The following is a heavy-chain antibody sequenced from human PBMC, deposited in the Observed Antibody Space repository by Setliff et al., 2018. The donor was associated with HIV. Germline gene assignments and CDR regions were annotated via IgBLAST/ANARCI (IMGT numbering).Heavy chain of an antibody. V-gene: IGHV4-4*07. Sequence: NPSETLSLTCTVSGGSVSNYYWTWIRQSAGKGLEWIGHINTSGSTKYNPSLKSRLTMSVDSSGNQFSLTLTSVTAADTAVYYCARDPNTGWYCLDFWGPGALVTVSS. J-gene: IGHJ4*02. CDR2: INTSGST. CDR3: ARDPNTGWYCLDF. D-gene: IGHD6-19*01. CDR1: GGSVSNYY.